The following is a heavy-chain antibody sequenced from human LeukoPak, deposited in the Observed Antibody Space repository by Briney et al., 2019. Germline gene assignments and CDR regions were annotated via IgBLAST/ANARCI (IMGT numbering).Heavy chain of an antibody. CDR3: ASTTVTTRPQYFQH. CDR2: INLNSGGT. Sequence: GASVKVSCKASGYTFTAYYMHWVRQAPGQGLEWMGWINLNSGGTNSAQKFQGRVTMIRDTSISAAYMELSRLGSDDTAVYYCASTTVTTRPQYFQHWGQGTLVTVSS. V-gene: IGHV1-2*02. CDR1: GYTFTAYY. D-gene: IGHD4-17*01. J-gene: IGHJ1*01.